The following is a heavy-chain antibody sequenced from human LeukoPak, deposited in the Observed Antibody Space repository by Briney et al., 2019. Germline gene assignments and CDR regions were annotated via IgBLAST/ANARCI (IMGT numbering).Heavy chain of an antibody. V-gene: IGHV4-34*01. CDR2: INHSGST. Sequence: SETLSLTCAVYGGSFSGYYWSWIRQPPGKGLEWIGEINHSGSTNYNPSLKSRVTISVDTSKIQFSLKLSSVTAADTAVYYCADSHFRAGENDYWGQGTLVTVSS. J-gene: IGHJ4*02. D-gene: IGHD6-19*01. CDR1: GGSFSGYY. CDR3: ADSHFRAGENDY.